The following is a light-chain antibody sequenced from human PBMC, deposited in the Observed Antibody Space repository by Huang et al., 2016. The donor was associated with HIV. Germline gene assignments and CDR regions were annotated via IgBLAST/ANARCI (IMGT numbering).Light chain of an antibody. J-gene: IGKJ5*01. CDR3: QQYGSSPIT. Sequence: EIVLTQSPGTLSLSPGERATLSCRASQSVSTTYFACYQQNPGQAPRLLIYGASSRAPGIPDRFSGSGSGTDFTLTISRLEPEDFVVYYCQQYGSSPITFGQGTRLEIK. CDR1: QSVSTTY. CDR2: GAS. V-gene: IGKV3-20*01.